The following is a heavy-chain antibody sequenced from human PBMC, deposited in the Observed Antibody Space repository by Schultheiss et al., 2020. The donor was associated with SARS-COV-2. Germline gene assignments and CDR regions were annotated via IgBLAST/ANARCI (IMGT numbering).Heavy chain of an antibody. Sequence: GESLKISCAASGFTFSRYGMHWGRQAPGKGLEWVAVISYDGSNKYYADSVKGRFTISRDNSKNTLYLQMNSLRAEDTAVYYCARAQVARGWLQLGPSDYWGQGTLVTVSS. D-gene: IGHD5-24*01. CDR1: GFTFSRYG. CDR2: ISYDGSNK. CDR3: ARAQVARGWLQLGPSDY. J-gene: IGHJ4*02. V-gene: IGHV3-30*03.